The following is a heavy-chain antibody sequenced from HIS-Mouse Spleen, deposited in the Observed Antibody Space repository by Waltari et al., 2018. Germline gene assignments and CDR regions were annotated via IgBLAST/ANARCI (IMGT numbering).Heavy chain of an antibody. Sequence: QVQLQESGPGLVKPSETLSLTCTVSVGSIISYSWSWIRQPAGEGWGCVGRIYTSGSTNYNPSLKSRVTMSLDTSKNQFSLKLSSVTAADTAVYYCARDFHDFWSGYYGGDKKHDAFDIWGQGTMVTVSS. CDR2: IYTSGST. J-gene: IGHJ3*02. CDR3: ARDFHDFWSGYYGGDKKHDAFDI. CDR1: VGSIISYS. D-gene: IGHD3-3*01. V-gene: IGHV4-4*07.